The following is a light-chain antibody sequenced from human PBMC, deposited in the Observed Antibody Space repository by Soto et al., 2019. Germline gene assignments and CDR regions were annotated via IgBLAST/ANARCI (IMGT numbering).Light chain of an antibody. Sequence: EIVLTQSPGTLSLSPGERATLSCRASQSVSSSYLAWYQQKPGQAPRLLIYGASSRATGIPDRFSGSGSGTDFTLTFSRLEPEDFAVYYCQQYGSSYGTFGQGIKVDIK. J-gene: IGKJ1*01. CDR2: GAS. CDR3: QQYGSSYGT. V-gene: IGKV3-20*01. CDR1: QSVSSSY.